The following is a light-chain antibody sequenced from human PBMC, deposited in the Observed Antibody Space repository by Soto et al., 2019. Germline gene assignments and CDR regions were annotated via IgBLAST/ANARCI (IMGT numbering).Light chain of an antibody. V-gene: IGKV3-11*01. CDR3: QQRSNWPLT. CDR2: DAS. CDR1: QSVSSY. J-gene: IGKJ4*01. Sequence: EIVLTQSPATLSLSPGERATLSCRARQSVSSYLAWYQQKPGQAPRLLIYDASNRATGIPARFSGSGSGTDFTLTISSLEPEDFAVYYCQQRSNWPLTFGVGNKVEIK.